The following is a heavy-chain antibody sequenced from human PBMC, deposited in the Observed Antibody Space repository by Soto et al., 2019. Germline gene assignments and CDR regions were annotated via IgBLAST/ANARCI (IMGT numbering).Heavy chain of an antibody. D-gene: IGHD5-18*01. J-gene: IGHJ4*02. CDR2: TWSDGSNK. CDR1: GFTFSNYV. CDR3: ARDLGYNSGHPFDS. V-gene: IGHV3-33*01. Sequence: GGSLRLSCAASGFTFSNYVMHWVRQAPGKGLEWVALTWSDGSNKYYADSVKGRFTISRDNTKNTLFLEMNSLRAEDTAVYYCARDLGYNSGHPFDSWGQGTLVTVSS.